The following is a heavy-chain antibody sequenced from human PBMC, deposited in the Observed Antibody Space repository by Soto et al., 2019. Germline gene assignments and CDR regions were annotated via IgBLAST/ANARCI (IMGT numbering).Heavy chain of an antibody. CDR1: GFTFSSYS. CDR2: ISSSSSTI. J-gene: IGHJ6*02. CDR3: ARNGYSSSWYLGDYCGMDV. Sequence: GGSLRLSCADSGFTFSSYSMNWVRQAPGKGLEWVSYISSSSSTIYYADSVKGRFTISRDNAKNSLYLQMNSLRDEDTAVYYCARNGYSSSWYLGDYCGMDVWGQGTTVTVS. D-gene: IGHD6-13*01. V-gene: IGHV3-48*02.